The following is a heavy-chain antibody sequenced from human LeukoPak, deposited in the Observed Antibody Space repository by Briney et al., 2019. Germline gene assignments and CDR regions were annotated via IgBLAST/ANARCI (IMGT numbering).Heavy chain of an antibody. V-gene: IGHV3-7*01. Sequence: GGSLRLSCAASGFTFSRSWMSWVRQAPGKGLEWVANIKPDGSEKYYVDSMKGRFTISRDNAKNSLYLQMNSLRAEDTAVYYCARSSAYDILTASYLNLWMTDYWGQGTLVTVSS. CDR1: GFTFSRSW. J-gene: IGHJ4*02. CDR3: ARSSAYDILTASYLNLWMTDY. CDR2: IKPDGSEK. D-gene: IGHD3-9*01.